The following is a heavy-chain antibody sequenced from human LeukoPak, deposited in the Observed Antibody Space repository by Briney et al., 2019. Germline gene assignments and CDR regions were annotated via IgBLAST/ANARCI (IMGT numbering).Heavy chain of an antibody. V-gene: IGHV4-34*01. D-gene: IGHD1-26*01. Sequence: PSETLSLTCAVYGGSFSGYYWSWIRQPPGKGLEWIGETNHSGSTNYNPSLKSRVTISVDTSKNQFSLKLSPVTAADTAVYYCARERVPSSAVGATVYWGQGTLVTVSS. J-gene: IGHJ4*02. CDR2: TNHSGST. CDR3: ARERVPSSAVGATVY. CDR1: GGSFSGYY.